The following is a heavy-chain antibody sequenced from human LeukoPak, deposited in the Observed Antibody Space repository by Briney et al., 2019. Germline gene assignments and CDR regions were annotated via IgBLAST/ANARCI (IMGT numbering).Heavy chain of an antibody. CDR2: ISGSGGGT. Sequence: PGGSLRLSCTASGFTFSSYAMSWVRQAPGKGLEWVSDISGSGGGTNYADSVKGRFSITRDNSKNTLYLQMNSLRAEDTAVYYCTRDDGLVAGIWRAYDIWGQGTMVTVSS. CDR3: TRDDGLVAGIWRAYDI. CDR1: GFTFSSYA. J-gene: IGHJ3*02. D-gene: IGHD6-19*01. V-gene: IGHV3-23*01.